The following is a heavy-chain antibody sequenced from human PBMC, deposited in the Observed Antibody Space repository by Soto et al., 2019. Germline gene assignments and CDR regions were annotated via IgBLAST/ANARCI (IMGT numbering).Heavy chain of an antibody. CDR1: GFTFSSYW. Sequence: EVQLVESGGGLVQPGGSLRLSCAASGFTFSSYWMHWVRQAPGKGLVWVSRINNDGTSTSYADAVKGRSTISRDNAKNTLYLQMNSLRAEDTAVYFCASYPVENGMHWGQGTLVTVSS. J-gene: IGHJ4*02. CDR2: INNDGTST. CDR3: ASYPVENGMH. V-gene: IGHV3-74*01.